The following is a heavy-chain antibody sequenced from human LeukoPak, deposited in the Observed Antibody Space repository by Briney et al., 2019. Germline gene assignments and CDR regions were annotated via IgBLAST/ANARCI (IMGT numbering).Heavy chain of an antibody. CDR3: ARDSPYCGGDCYSKTRNWFDP. Sequence: PGGSLRLSCAASGFTFSSYAMHWVRQAPGKGLEWVAVISYDGSNKYYADFVKGRFTISRDNSKNTLYLQMNSLRAEDTAVYYCARDSPYCGGDCYSKTRNWFDPWGQGTLVTVSS. CDR1: GFTFSSYA. J-gene: IGHJ5*02. V-gene: IGHV3-30-3*01. CDR2: ISYDGSNK. D-gene: IGHD2-21*02.